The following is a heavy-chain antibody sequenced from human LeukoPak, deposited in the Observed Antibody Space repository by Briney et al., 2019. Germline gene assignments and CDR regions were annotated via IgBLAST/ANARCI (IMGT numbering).Heavy chain of an antibody. J-gene: IGHJ6*04. Sequence: GGSLRLSCAASGFTFSSYAMSWVRQAPGKGLEWVSAISGSGGSTYYADSVKGRFTISRDNSKKFLYLQMNSLRSEDTALYYCGKDINPGGMDVWGKGTTVTVSS. CDR3: GKDINPGGMDV. D-gene: IGHD3-10*01. V-gene: IGHV3-23*01. CDR1: GFTFSSYA. CDR2: ISGSGGST.